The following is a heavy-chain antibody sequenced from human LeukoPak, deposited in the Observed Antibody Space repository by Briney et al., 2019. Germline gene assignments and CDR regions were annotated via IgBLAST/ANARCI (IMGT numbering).Heavy chain of an antibody. CDR3: ARAERYSNSKIDY. CDR2: ISSSSSYI. CDR1: GFTFSSYS. J-gene: IGHJ4*02. D-gene: IGHD4-11*01. V-gene: IGHV3-21*01. Sequence: PGGSLRLSCAASGFTFSSYSMNWVRQAPGKGLEWVSSISSSSSYIYYADSVKGRFTISRDNAKNSLYLQMNSLRAEDTAVYYCARAERYSNSKIDYWGQGTLVTVSS.